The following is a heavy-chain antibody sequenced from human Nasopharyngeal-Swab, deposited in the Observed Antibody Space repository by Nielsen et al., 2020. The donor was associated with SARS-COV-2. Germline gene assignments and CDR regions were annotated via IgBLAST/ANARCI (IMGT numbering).Heavy chain of an antibody. Sequence: GGSLRLSCAASGFTFSSYWMSWVRQAPGKGLEWVANIKQDGSEKYYVDSVKGRFTISRDNAKNSLYLQMNSLRAEDTAVYYRARDGLRFLEWLAHDYWGQGTLVTVSS. CDR1: GFTFSSYW. CDR3: ARDGLRFLEWLAHDY. V-gene: IGHV3-7*01. D-gene: IGHD3-3*01. J-gene: IGHJ4*02. CDR2: IKQDGSEK.